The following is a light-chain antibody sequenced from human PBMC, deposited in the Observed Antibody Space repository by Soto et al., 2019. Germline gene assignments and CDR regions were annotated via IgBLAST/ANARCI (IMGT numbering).Light chain of an antibody. V-gene: IGLV2-14*01. CDR1: SSDVGGYNY. CDR3: SSYTSSSTLLYV. J-gene: IGLJ1*01. CDR2: EVS. Sequence: QSALTQPASVSGSPGQSITISCTGTSSDVGGYNYVSWYQQHPGKAPKLMIYEVSNRPSGVSNRFSGSKSGNTASLTISGLPAEDEAEYYCSSYTSSSTLLYVFGTGTKLTVL.